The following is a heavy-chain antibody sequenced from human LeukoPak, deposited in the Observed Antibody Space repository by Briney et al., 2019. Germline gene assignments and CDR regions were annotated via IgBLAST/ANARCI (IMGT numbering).Heavy chain of an antibody. V-gene: IGHV1-2*02. Sequence: ASVKVSCKTSGYTFTAHYIHWVRQAPGQGLEWMGWIDPNSGGTNYAQKFLGSVTMTGDTSINTASMEIRRLRSDDTAIYYCARGRGTTMVRGVITNYFDLWGRGSLVTVSS. J-gene: IGHJ2*01. CDR1: GYTFTAHY. D-gene: IGHD3-10*01. CDR3: ARGRGTTMVRGVITNYFDL. CDR2: IDPNSGGT.